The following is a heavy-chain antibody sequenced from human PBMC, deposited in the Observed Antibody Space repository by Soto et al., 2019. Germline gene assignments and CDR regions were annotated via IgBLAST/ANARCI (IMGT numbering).Heavy chain of an antibody. J-gene: IGHJ4*02. CDR2: IYSNGKD. CDR3: GKVLVGATGHTDSDS. CDR1: GGSLSNYN. Sequence: PSETLSLTCTVSGGSLSNYNWNWVRQSAGKGLEWIGRIYSNGKDYSNPSLKSRVTISRDTSKNQFSLKLTSVTAADTALYYCGKVLVGATGHTDSDSWGPGTLVTVSS. D-gene: IGHD2-15*01. V-gene: IGHV4-4*07.